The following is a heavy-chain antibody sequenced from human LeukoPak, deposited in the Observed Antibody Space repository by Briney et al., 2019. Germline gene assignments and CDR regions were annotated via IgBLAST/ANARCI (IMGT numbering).Heavy chain of an antibody. CDR2: IYCDGSKT. Sequence: GESLKISCQTSGYIFTDYWIGWVRPMPGKGLEWMSIIYCDGSKTIYSPSFQTQLNISVDKSTNTAYLQWTSQEASETAIYFCARRAELGMRYFDSWGQGALVSVSS. CDR3: ARRAELGMRYFDS. D-gene: IGHD3-16*01. CDR1: GYIFTDYW. V-gene: IGHV5-51*01. J-gene: IGHJ4*02.